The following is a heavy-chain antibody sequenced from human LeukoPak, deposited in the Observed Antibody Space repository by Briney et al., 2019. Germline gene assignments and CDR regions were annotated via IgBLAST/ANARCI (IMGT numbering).Heavy chain of an antibody. J-gene: IGHJ3*02. Sequence: PSETLSVTCSVSGASISSYYWSWIRQSPGKGLEWIGYMYYSGTTNYNPSLKSRVSISKDVSKNQFSLRVTSVTAADTAVYYCARVGGAPLGAFDIWGQGTMVTVSS. CDR3: ARVGGAPLGAFDI. D-gene: IGHD3-16*01. CDR2: MYYSGTT. V-gene: IGHV4-59*01. CDR1: GASISSYY.